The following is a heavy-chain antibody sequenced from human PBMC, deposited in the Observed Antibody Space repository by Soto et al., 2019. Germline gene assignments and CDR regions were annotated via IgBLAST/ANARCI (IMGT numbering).Heavy chain of an antibody. D-gene: IGHD3-10*01. J-gene: IGHJ6*02. CDR3: ARETVLLWFGEDGMDV. Sequence: QVQLVESGGGVVQPGRSLRLSCAASGFTFSSYGMHWVRQAPGKGLEWVAVIWYDGSNKYYADSVKGRFTISRDNSKNTLYLQMNSLRAEDTAVYYCARETVLLWFGEDGMDVWGQGTTVTVSS. V-gene: IGHV3-33*01. CDR2: IWYDGSNK. CDR1: GFTFSSYG.